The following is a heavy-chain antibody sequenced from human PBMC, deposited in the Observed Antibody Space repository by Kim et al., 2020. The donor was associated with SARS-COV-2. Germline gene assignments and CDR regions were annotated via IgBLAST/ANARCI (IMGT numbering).Heavy chain of an antibody. CDR3: ARAEPGGTSCSNGVCYPYYYAMDV. J-gene: IGHJ6*02. D-gene: IGHD2-8*01. CDR2: IDTAGDT. Sequence: GGSLRLSCAASGFTFRSYDMHWVRQTTGKGLEWVSGIDTAGDTYYPGSAEGRFTISRENAKNSLYLQMTSLRAGDTAIYYCARAEPGGTSCSNGVCYPYYYAMDVWGQGTTVTVSS. V-gene: IGHV3-13*01. CDR1: GFTFRSYD.